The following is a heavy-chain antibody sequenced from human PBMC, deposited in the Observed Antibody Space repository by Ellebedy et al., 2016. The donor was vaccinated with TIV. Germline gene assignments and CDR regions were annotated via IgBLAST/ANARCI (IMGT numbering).Heavy chain of an antibody. CDR3: ARGGGYCSSTSCYIYYHYYMDV. J-gene: IGHJ6*03. CDR1: GGSISSYY. CDR2: IYTSGST. Sequence: SETLSLXXTVSGGSISSYYWSWIRQPAGKGLEWIGRIYTSGSTNYNPSLKSRVTMSVDTSKNQFSLKLSSVTAADTAVYYCARGGGYCSSTSCYIYYHYYMDVWGKGTTVTVSS. D-gene: IGHD2-2*02. V-gene: IGHV4-4*07.